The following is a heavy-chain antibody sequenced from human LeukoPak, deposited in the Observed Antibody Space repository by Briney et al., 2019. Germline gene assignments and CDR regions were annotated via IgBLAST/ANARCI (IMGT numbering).Heavy chain of an antibody. J-gene: IGHJ4*02. V-gene: IGHV4-4*02. CDR2: IYHNGTL. Sequence: SETLSLTCAVSVGSISSGNWWTWVRQSPGKGLEWIGEIYHNGTLNYNPSLKSRVTISADSFKNHFSLKLTSVTAADTAVYFCARRITVAGLFDYWGQGILVTVSS. CDR1: VGSISSGNW. D-gene: IGHD6-13*01. CDR3: ARRITVAGLFDY.